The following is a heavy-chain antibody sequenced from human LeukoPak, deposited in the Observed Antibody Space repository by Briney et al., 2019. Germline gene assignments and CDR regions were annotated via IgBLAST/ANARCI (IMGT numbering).Heavy chain of an antibody. D-gene: IGHD6-19*01. CDR3: ARLGVAGTRDDAFDI. CDR1: GYSFTSYW. J-gene: IGHJ3*02. V-gene: IGHV5-51*01. Sequence: GESLKISCKGSGYSFTSYWIGWVRQMPGKGLEWMGIIYPGDSDTRYSPSFQGQVTISADKSISTAYLQWSSLKASDTAMYYCARLGVAGTRDDAFDIWGQGTMVTVSS. CDR2: IYPGDSDT.